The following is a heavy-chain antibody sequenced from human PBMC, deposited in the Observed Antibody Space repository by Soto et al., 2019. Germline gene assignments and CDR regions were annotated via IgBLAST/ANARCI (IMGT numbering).Heavy chain of an antibody. CDR3: ARDHRAFDI. CDR2: ISYDGSNK. J-gene: IGHJ3*02. V-gene: IGHV3-30-3*01. CDR1: GFTFSSYA. Sequence: QVQLVESGGGVVQPGRSLRLSCAASGFTFSSYAMHWVRQAPGKGLEWVAVISYDGSNKYYADSVKGRFTISRDNSKNTLYVQMNSLRAEDTAVYYCARDHRAFDIWGQGTMVTVSS.